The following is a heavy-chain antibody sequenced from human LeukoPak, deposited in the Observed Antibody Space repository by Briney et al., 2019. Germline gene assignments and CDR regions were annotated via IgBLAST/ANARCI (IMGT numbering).Heavy chain of an antibody. Sequence: ASVKVSCKASGYTFTGYYMHWVRQAPGQGLEWMGWINPNSGGTNYAQKFQGRVTMTRDTSISTAYMELSRLRSDDTAVYYCASSLGPNTIFGVVIFPYGMDVWGQGTTVTVSS. J-gene: IGHJ6*02. CDR2: INPNSGGT. CDR1: GYTFTGYY. V-gene: IGHV1-2*02. D-gene: IGHD3-3*01. CDR3: ASSLGPNTIFGVVIFPYGMDV.